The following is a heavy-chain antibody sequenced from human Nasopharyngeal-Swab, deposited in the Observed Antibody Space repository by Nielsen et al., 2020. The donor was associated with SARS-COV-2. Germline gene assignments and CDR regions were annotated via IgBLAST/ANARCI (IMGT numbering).Heavy chain of an antibody. V-gene: IGHV3-48*02. CDR2: ISSSSSTI. D-gene: IGHD1-14*01. CDR3: FQTDPAFDI. J-gene: IGHJ3*02. CDR1: GFAFSSYG. Sequence: GGSLRLSCAASGFAFSSYGMHWVRQAPGKGLEWVSYISSSSSTIYYADSVKGRFTISRDNAKNSLYLQMNSLRDEDTAVYYCFQTDPAFDIWGQGTMVTVSS.